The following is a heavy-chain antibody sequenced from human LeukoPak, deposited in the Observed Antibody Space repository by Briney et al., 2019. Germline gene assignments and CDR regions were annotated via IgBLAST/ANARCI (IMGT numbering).Heavy chain of an antibody. Sequence: GGALRLSCAASGLTFSSYRMPWVPQATDRGLEWVAVIWYDGMNTYYADSVKGRFTISRDNSKNTLYLRSNSLRAEDTAVYYCARGSGSSSLNWFDPWGEGTLVTVSS. V-gene: IGHV3-33*01. CDR3: ARGSGSSSLNWFDP. D-gene: IGHD6-6*01. CDR2: IWYDGMNT. J-gene: IGHJ5*02. CDR1: GLTFSSYR.